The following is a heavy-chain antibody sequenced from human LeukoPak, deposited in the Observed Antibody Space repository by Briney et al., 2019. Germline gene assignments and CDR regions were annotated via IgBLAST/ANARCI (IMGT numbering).Heavy chain of an antibody. J-gene: IGHJ4*02. D-gene: IGHD3-22*01. CDR1: GYSISSGYY. CDR3: ASPIWAYYDSSGPPDFDY. V-gene: IGHV4-38-2*01. CDR2: IYHSEST. Sequence: SETLSLTCAVSGYSISSGYYWGWIRQPPGKGLEWIGSIYHSESTYYNPSLKSRVTISVDTSKNQFSLKLSSVTAADTAVYYCASPIWAYYDSSGPPDFDYWGQGTLVTVSS.